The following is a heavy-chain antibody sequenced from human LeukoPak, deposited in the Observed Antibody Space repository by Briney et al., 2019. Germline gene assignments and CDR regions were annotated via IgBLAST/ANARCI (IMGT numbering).Heavy chain of an antibody. V-gene: IGHV1-2*02. D-gene: IGHD4-17*01. CDR1: GYTFTGYY. CDR2: INPNSGGT. CDR3: ARVTTVTTGWFDP. J-gene: IGHJ5*02. Sequence: VASVKVSCKASGYTFTGYYMHWVRQAPGQGLEWMGWINPNSGGTNYAQKFQGRVTMTRDTSISTAYMELSRLRSDDTAVYYCARVTTVTTGWFDPWGQGTLVTGSS.